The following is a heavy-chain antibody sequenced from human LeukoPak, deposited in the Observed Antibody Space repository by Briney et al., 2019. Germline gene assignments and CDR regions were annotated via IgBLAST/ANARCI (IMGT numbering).Heavy chain of an antibody. CDR1: RFSGHG. Sequence: PGGSLRLSCDLRFSGHGMHWVRQAPGKGLEWLAVVAADGGAKLYADSVRGRFTIFRDTSRNTVFLQLSGLKTEDTAVYYCAKEGRWGSWYFDYWGQGALVTVSS. J-gene: IGHJ4*02. CDR2: VAADGGAK. V-gene: IGHV3-30*18. D-gene: IGHD3-16*01. CDR3: AKEGRWGSWYFDY.